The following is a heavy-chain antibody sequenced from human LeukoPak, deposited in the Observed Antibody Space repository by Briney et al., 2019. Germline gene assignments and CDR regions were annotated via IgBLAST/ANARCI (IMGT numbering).Heavy chain of an antibody. CDR1: GYTFTSYD. Sequence: ASVKVSCKASGYTFTSYDINWVRQATGQGLEWMGWMNPNSGNTGYAQKFQGRVTMTRNTSISTAYMELSSLRSEDTAVYYCARGLDGYDYVWGSYNPLDYWGQGTLVTVSS. J-gene: IGHJ4*02. V-gene: IGHV1-8*01. CDR3: ARGLDGYDYVWGSYNPLDY. D-gene: IGHD3-16*01. CDR2: MNPNSGNT.